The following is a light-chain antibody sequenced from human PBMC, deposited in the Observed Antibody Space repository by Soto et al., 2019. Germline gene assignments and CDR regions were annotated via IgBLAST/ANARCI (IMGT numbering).Light chain of an antibody. Sequence: DIQMTQSPSTLSASVGDRVTITCRASQSISSWLAWYQLKPGKAPKLLIYDASSLESGVPSRFSGSGSGTEFTLTISSLQPDDFATYYCQQYNSYSTWTFGQGTKVDIK. CDR2: DAS. V-gene: IGKV1-5*01. CDR3: QQYNSYSTWT. CDR1: QSISSW. J-gene: IGKJ1*01.